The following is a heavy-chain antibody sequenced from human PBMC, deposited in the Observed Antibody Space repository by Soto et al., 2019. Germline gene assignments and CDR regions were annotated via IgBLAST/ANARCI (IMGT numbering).Heavy chain of an antibody. CDR2: IYYSGRT. V-gene: IGHV4-59*01. CDR1: GGSISSYY. J-gene: IGHJ4*02. CDR3: ARVYGDYLDY. D-gene: IGHD4-17*01. Sequence: QVQLQESGPGLVKPSETLSLTCTVSGGSISSYYWSWIRQPPGKGLEWIGYIYYSGRTNYNPSLKSRVTISVDTSKNQFSLKLSSVTAADTAVYYCARVYGDYLDYWGQGTLVTVSS.